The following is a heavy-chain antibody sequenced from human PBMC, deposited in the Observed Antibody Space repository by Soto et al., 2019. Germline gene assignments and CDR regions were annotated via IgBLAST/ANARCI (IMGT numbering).Heavy chain of an antibody. Sequence: SETLSLTCAVSGCSISSGGYSWSWIRQPPGKGLEWIGYIYHSGSTYYNPSLKSRVTISVDRSKNQFSLKLSSVTAADTAVYYCARAPYYYDSSDYTTNWFDPWGQGTLVTVS. V-gene: IGHV4-30-2*01. CDR2: IYHSGST. CDR1: GCSISSGGYS. D-gene: IGHD3-22*01. CDR3: ARAPYYYDSSDYTTNWFDP. J-gene: IGHJ5*02.